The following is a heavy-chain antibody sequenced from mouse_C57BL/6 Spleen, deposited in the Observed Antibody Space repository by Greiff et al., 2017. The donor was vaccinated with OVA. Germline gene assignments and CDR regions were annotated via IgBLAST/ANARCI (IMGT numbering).Heavy chain of an antibody. D-gene: IGHD1-1*01. Sequence: VKLMESGAELVKPGASVKISCKASGYAFSSYWMNWVKQRPGKGLEWIGQIYPGDGDTNYNGKFKGKATLTADKSSSTAYMQLSSLTSEDSAVYFCARSSQSPYAMDYWGQGTSVTVSS. CDR3: ARSSQSPYAMDY. CDR2: IYPGDGDT. CDR1: GYAFSSYW. J-gene: IGHJ4*01. V-gene: IGHV1-80*01.